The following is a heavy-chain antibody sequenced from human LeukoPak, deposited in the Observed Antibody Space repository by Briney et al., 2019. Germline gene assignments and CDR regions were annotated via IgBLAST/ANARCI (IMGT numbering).Heavy chain of an antibody. CDR1: GGSISSGDYY. D-gene: IGHD5-24*01. Sequence: SETLSLTCTASGGSISSGDYYWNWIRQHPGKGLEWIGYIYYSGSTNYNPSLKSRVTISVDMSKNQFSLKLSSLTAADTAVYYCARSRDGYNYFDYWGQGTLVTVSS. CDR2: IYYSGST. CDR3: ARSRDGYNYFDY. V-gene: IGHV4-31*03. J-gene: IGHJ4*02.